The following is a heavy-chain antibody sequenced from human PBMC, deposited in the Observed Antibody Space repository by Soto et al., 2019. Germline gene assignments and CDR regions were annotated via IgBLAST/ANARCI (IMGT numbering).Heavy chain of an antibody. CDR1: GFTFSTYS. J-gene: IGHJ5*02. V-gene: IGHV3-48*02. Sequence: GRSLRLSCAASGFTFSTYSMNWVRRAPGKGLEWVSYISTSSSTIYYADSVKGRFTISRDNAKNSLYLQMNSLRDEDTAVYFCATDLAYCISPTCSWGQGTLVTVSS. D-gene: IGHD2-2*01. CDR2: ISTSSSTI. CDR3: ATDLAYCISPTCS.